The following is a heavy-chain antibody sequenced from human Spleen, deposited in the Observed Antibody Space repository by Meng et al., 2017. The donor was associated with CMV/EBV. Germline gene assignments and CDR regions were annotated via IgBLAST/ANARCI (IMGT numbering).Heavy chain of an antibody. CDR2: INHSGSV. Sequence: CAVYSGSLSGYYWSWIRQPPGKGLEWIGEINHSGSVNYKPSLKNRVTISLGTSRNQFSLKMTSVTGADTAVYYCARGLLGGTGPFDSWGQGTLVTVSS. CDR3: ARGLLGGTGPFDS. J-gene: IGHJ4*02. CDR1: SGSLSGYY. D-gene: IGHD1-26*01. V-gene: IGHV4-34*01.